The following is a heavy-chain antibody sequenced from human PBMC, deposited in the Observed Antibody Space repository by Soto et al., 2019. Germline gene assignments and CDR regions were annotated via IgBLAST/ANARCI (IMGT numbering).Heavy chain of an antibody. CDR3: AREVFSYYYYGMDV. CDR2: IIPIFGTA. V-gene: IGHV1-69*06. CDR1: GGTFSSYA. D-gene: IGHD3-10*01. J-gene: IGHJ6*02. Sequence: SVKVSCKASGGTFSSYAISWVRQAPGQGLEWMGGIIPIFGTANYAQKFQGRVTITADKSTSTAYMELSSLRSEDTAVYYCAREVFSYYYYGMDVWGQGTTVTVSS.